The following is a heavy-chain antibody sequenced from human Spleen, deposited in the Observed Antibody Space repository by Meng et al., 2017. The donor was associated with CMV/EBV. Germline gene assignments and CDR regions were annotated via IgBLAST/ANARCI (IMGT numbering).Heavy chain of an antibody. CDR1: GYSISSGYY. J-gene: IGHJ6*02. CDR2: IYHSGST. D-gene: IGHD3-10*01. CDR3: AREAHYYGSGSYSVLMDV. V-gene: IGHV4-38-2*02. Sequence: SETLSLTCTVSGYSISSGYYWGWIRQPPGKGLEWIGSIYHSGSTYYNPSLKSRVTISVDTSKNQFSLKLSSVTAADTAVYYCAREAHYYGSGSYSVLMDVWGQGTTVTVSS.